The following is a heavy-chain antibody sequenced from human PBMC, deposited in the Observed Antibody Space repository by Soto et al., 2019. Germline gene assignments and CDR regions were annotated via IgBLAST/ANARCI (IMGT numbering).Heavy chain of an antibody. Sequence: PSETLSLTCAVYGGSFSGYYWSWIRQPPGKGLEWVGEINHSGSTNYNPSLKSRVTISVDTSKNQFSLKLSSVTAADTAVYYCALWSYYSNYWGQGTLVTVSS. CDR1: GGSFSGYY. J-gene: IGHJ4*02. CDR3: ALWSYYSNY. CDR2: INHSGST. D-gene: IGHD1-26*01. V-gene: IGHV4-34*01.